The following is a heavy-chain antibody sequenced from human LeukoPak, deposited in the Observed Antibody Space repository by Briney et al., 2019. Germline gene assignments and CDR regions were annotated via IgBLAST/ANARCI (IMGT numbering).Heavy chain of an antibody. CDR2: IYYSGST. Sequence: SETLSLTCAVYGGSFSGYYWSWIRQPPGKGLEWIGSIYYSGSTYYNPSLKSRVTISVDTSKNQFSLKLSSVTAADTAVYYCAREDYSSSPGGYYYMDVWGKGTTVTVSS. J-gene: IGHJ6*03. CDR3: AREDYSSSPGGYYYMDV. D-gene: IGHD6-6*01. V-gene: IGHV4-34*01. CDR1: GGSFSGYY.